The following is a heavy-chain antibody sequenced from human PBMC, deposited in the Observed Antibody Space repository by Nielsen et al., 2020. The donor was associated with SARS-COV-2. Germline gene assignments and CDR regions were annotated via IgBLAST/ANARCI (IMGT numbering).Heavy chain of an antibody. Sequence: SETLSLTCTVSGGSISSSSYYWGWIRQPPGKGPEWIGSIYYSGSTYYNPSLKSRVTISVDTSKNQFSLKLSSVTAADTAVYYCASYSNQDYYYYYGMDVWGQGTTVTVSS. V-gene: IGHV4-39*01. J-gene: IGHJ6*02. CDR1: GGSISSSSYY. D-gene: IGHD4-11*01. CDR2: IYYSGST. CDR3: ASYSNQDYYYYYGMDV.